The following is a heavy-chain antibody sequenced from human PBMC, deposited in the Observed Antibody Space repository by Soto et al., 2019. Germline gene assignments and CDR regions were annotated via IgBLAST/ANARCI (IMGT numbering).Heavy chain of an antibody. D-gene: IGHD3-10*01. J-gene: IGHJ6*03. CDR3: ARXXIYYGSGXSXMDV. Sequence: GASVKVSCKASGYTFTNYYLHWVRQAPGQGLEWMGMINPSGGTTTYAQKLQGRVTMTTDTSTSTAYMELRSLRSDDTAVYYCARXXIYYGSGXSXMDVWGKGTTVTVSS. CDR1: GYTFTNYY. V-gene: IGHV1-46*01. CDR2: INPSGGTT.